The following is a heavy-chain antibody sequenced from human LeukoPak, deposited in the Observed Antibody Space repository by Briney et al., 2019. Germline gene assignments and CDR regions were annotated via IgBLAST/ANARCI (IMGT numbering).Heavy chain of an antibody. CDR2: IYYSKNT. CDR1: GGSISSSSAY. D-gene: IGHD5-18*01. V-gene: IGHV4-39*01. CDR3: VSPRGFSYGYFDY. Sequence: SETLSLTCTVSGGSISSSSAYWGWIRQPPGKGLEWIGSIYYSKNTYYNPSLKSRVTISADTSKNQFSLMLGSVSATDTAVYYCVSPRGFSYGYFDYWGQGTLVTVSS. J-gene: IGHJ4*02.